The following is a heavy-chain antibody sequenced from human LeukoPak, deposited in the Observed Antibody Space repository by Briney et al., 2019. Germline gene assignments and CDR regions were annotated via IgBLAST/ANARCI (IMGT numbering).Heavy chain of an antibody. Sequence: GGSLRLSCAVSGITLSNYGMSWVRQAPGKGLEWVAGISDSGGRTNYADSVKGRFTISRDNPRNTLYLQMNSLRAEDTAVYYCARDDYGGNDYWGQGTLVTVSS. CDR2: ISDSGGRT. J-gene: IGHJ4*02. CDR3: ARDDYGGNDY. D-gene: IGHD4-23*01. CDR1: GITLSNYG. V-gene: IGHV3-23*01.